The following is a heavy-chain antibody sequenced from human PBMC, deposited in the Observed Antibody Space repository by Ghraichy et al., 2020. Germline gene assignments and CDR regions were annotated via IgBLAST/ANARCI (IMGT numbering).Heavy chain of an antibody. Sequence: GGSLRLSCAASGFTFSNAWMSWVRQAPGKGLEWVGRIKSKTDGGTTDYAAPVKGRFTISRDDSKNTLYLQMNSLKTEDTAVYYCTTDLYDFWSGYYNFNYWGQGTLVTVSS. CDR3: TTDLYDFWSGYYNFNY. V-gene: IGHV3-15*01. CDR2: IKSKTDGGTT. J-gene: IGHJ4*02. D-gene: IGHD3-3*01. CDR1: GFTFSNAW.